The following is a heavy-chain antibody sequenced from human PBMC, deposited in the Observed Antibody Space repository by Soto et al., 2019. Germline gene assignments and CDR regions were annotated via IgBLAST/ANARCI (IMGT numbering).Heavy chain of an antibody. CDR3: AAAVTMIYNKAPYAFDM. D-gene: IGHD3-22*01. Sequence: ASVKVSCKASGGTFSAFAISWVRQAPGQGLEWMGGINPSKGTTKYSQKFQERVTIARDKSTSTAYMELSSLRSEDTAVYFCAAAVTMIYNKAPYAFDMWGQGTLVTVSS. CDR1: GGTFSAFA. V-gene: IGHV1-69*05. J-gene: IGHJ3*02. CDR2: INPSKGTT.